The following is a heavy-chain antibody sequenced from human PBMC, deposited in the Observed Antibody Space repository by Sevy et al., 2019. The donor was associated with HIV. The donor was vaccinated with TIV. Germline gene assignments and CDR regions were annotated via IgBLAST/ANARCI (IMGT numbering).Heavy chain of an antibody. CDR1: GFTVSGNY. Sequence: GGSLRLSCAASGFTVSGNYMSWVRQAPGKGLEWVSGIFSGGNTHFADSVKGRFTISRDNSKNTLSLQMNSLSAEDTAVYSCARAVEDYSDSSAWDWYFDLWGRGTLVTVSS. CDR3: ARAVEDYSDSSAWDWYFDL. J-gene: IGHJ2*01. CDR2: IFSGGNT. V-gene: IGHV3-66*01. D-gene: IGHD3-22*01.